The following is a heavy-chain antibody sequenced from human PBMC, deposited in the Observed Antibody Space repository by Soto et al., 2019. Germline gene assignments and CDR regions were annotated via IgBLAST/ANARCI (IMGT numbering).Heavy chain of an antibody. Sequence: QVQLVQSGAEVQKPGTSVKVSCKASGYTFSDYYLHWVRQAPGQGLEWMGWIRPKSGGTHFAPKFEGPCKLPTHTPITTAFMEVSRLSSPEPAVYYCARGPRTQLSSPSVYWGPAALLTVSS. V-gene: IGHV1-2*02. CDR3: ARGPRTQLSSPSVY. CDR1: GYTFSDYY. J-gene: IGHJ4*02. CDR2: IRPKSGGT. D-gene: IGHD5-18*01.